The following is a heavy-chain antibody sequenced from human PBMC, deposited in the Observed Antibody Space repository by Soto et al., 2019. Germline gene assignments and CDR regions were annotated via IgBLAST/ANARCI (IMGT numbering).Heavy chain of an antibody. D-gene: IGHD1-7*01. CDR1: GHTFINYF. V-gene: IGHV1-46*01. Sequence: QAQLLQSGAEVKKPGASVKVSCKASGHTFINYFIHWVRQAPGQLLEWIGIVDPSRGSADYAQKFQGRVTMTTDVSTRTVFMDLSSLSSEDTAVYYCARPLIGNTVDLWGQGTTVIVSS. CDR3: ARPLIGNTVDL. J-gene: IGHJ3*01. CDR2: VDPSRGSA.